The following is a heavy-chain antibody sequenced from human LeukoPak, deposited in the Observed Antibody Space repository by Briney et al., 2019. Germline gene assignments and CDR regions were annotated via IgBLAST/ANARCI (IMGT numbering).Heavy chain of an antibody. J-gene: IGHJ4*02. Sequence: PGGSLRLSCAASGFTFSSYSMNWVRQAPGKGLEWVSSISSSSSYIYYADSVKGRFTISRDNAKNSLYLQMNSLRAEDTAVYYCARAPPDSTSWSDYWGQGTLVTVSS. V-gene: IGHV3-21*01. CDR1: GFTFSSYS. CDR2: ISSSSSYI. CDR3: ARAPPDSTSWSDY. D-gene: IGHD6-13*01.